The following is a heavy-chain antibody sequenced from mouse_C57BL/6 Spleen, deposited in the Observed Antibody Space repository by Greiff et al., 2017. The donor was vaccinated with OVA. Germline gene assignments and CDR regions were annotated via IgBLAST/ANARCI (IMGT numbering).Heavy chain of an antibody. D-gene: IGHD1-1*01. CDR2: IYPGSGST. Sequence: QVQLQQPGAELVKPGASVKMSCKASGYTFTSYWITWVKQRPGQGLEWIGDIYPGSGSTNYNEKFKSKATLTVDTSSSPAYMKLSSLTSEDSAVYYCARPHDYYGSSYWFAYWGQGTLVTVSA. CDR1: GYTFTSYW. CDR3: ARPHDYYGSSYWFAY. V-gene: IGHV1-55*01. J-gene: IGHJ3*01.